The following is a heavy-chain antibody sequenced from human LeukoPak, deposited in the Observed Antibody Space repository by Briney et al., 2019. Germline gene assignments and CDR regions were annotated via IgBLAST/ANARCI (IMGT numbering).Heavy chain of an antibody. D-gene: IGHD5-24*01. CDR3: VRDHQLRDPGC. CDR2: ISGTSTYI. V-gene: IGHV3-21*01. CDR1: GFTFDKYF. J-gene: IGHJ4*02. Sequence: PGGSLRLSCATSGFTFDKYFIHWVRQAPGKGLDWVSSISGTSTYIDYADSVKGRFTISRDNAKNSLYLQMNSLRVEDTAVYYCVRDHQLRDPGCWGQGTLVSVSS.